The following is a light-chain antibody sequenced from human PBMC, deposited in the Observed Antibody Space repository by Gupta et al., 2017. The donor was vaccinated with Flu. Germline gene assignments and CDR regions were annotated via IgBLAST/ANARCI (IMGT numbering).Light chain of an antibody. J-gene: IGLJ2*01. Sequence: KATNPSAASSSKIGNNYLFWYPPRPAATPNLLIYEDSSRRSAIPARFSGSNYATSATVRTTGLQTGAEADYYCDTGDSSLSAGVFGGGTKLTVL. CDR3: DTGDSSLSAGV. V-gene: IGLV1-51*01. CDR1: SSKIGNNY. CDR2: EDS.